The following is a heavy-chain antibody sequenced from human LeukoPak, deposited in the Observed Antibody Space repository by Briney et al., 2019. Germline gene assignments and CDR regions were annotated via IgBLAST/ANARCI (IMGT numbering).Heavy chain of an antibody. D-gene: IGHD2-8*01. Sequence: GGSLRLSCAASGFTFSSYAMSWVRQAPGKGLEWVSAISGSGGSTYYADSVKGRFTISRDNAKNSLYLQMNSLRAEDMALYYCAKDISQDIVVMGGFDYWGQGTLVTVSS. CDR3: AKDISQDIVVMGGFDY. CDR1: GFTFSSYA. J-gene: IGHJ4*02. CDR2: ISGSGGST. V-gene: IGHV3-23*01.